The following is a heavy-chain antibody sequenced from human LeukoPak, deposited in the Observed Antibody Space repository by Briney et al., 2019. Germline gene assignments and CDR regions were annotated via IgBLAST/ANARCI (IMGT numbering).Heavy chain of an antibody. CDR1: GGSFSGYY. J-gene: IGHJ4*02. CDR3: ASRGRGYSYVFDY. Sequence: PSETLSLTCAVYGGSFSGYYWSWIRQPPGKGLEWIGEINHSGSTNYNPSLKSRVTISVDTSKNQFSLKLSSVTAADTAVYYCASRGRGYSYVFDYWGQGTLVTVSS. CDR2: INHSGST. V-gene: IGHV4-34*01. D-gene: IGHD5-18*01.